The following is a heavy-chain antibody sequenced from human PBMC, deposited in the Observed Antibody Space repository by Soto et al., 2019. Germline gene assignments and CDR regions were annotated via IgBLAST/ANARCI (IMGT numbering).Heavy chain of an antibody. CDR1: GYSFTDYY. CDR3: ARDGSKYDILTGYPSYYFDS. D-gene: IGHD3-9*01. J-gene: IGHJ4*02. Sequence: GASVKVSCKASGYSFTDYYMHWVRQAPGQGLKRMTWINPNSGDTNYALNFQGWVTMTRDTSITTVYMELSRLRSDDTAIYYCARDGSKYDILTGYPSYYFDSWGQGTQVTVSS. CDR2: INPNSGDT. V-gene: IGHV1-2*04.